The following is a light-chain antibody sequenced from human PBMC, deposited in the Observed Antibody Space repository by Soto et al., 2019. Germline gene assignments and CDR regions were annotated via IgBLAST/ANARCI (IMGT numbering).Light chain of an antibody. CDR2: DVS. J-gene: IGLJ2*01. V-gene: IGLV2-14*01. Sequence: QSALTQPASVSGSPGQSITISCTGTSSDVGGYNYVSWYQQHPGKAPKLMIYDVSNRPSGVSYRFSGSKSGNTASLTISGLQAEDEADYYCSSYTSSSSSLVVFGGRTQLTVL. CDR1: SSDVGGYNY. CDR3: SSYTSSSSSLVV.